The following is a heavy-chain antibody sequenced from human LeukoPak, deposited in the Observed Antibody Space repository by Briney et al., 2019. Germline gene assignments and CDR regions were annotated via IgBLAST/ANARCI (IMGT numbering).Heavy chain of an antibody. J-gene: IGHJ3*02. D-gene: IGHD3-22*01. CDR1: GGSISSNVYY. Sequence: KPSETLSLTCTVSGGSISSNVYYWDWIRQPPGKGLEWIGSIYYSGSTYYNPSLKSRVTISVDTSKNQFSLKLSSVTAADTAVYYCARGDYYDSSGYYPAFDIWGQGTMVTVSS. V-gene: IGHV4-39*07. CDR2: IYYSGST. CDR3: ARGDYYDSSGYYPAFDI.